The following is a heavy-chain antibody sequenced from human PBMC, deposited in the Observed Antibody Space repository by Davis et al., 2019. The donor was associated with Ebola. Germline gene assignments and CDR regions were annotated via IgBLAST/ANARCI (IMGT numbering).Heavy chain of an antibody. Sequence: SETLSLTCTVSGGSISSYYWSWIRQPPGKGLEWIGYIYYSGSTNYNPSLKSRVTISVDTSKNQFSLKLGSVTAADTAVYYCARLYYYDSSGYQNWFDPWGQGTLVTVSS. J-gene: IGHJ5*02. CDR3: ARLYYYDSSGYQNWFDP. CDR2: IYYSGST. CDR1: GGSISSYY. D-gene: IGHD3-22*01. V-gene: IGHV4-59*01.